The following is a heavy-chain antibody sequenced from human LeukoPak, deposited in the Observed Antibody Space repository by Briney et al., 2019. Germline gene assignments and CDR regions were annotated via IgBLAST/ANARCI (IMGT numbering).Heavy chain of an antibody. D-gene: IGHD3-3*01. V-gene: IGHV3-30*04. J-gene: IGHJ3*02. CDR3: ARDNGGYYDFWSANYRPLRAFDI. CDR1: GFTFSSYA. CDR2: IRYDGSNK. Sequence: PGRSLRLSCAASGFTFSSYAMHWVRQAPGKGLEWVAFIRYDGSNKYYADSVKGRFTISRDNSKNMLYLQMNSLRAEDTAVYYCARDNGGYYDFWSANYRPLRAFDIWGQGTMVTVSS.